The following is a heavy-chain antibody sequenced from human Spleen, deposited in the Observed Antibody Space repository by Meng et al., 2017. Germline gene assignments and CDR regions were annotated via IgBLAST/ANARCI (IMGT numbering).Heavy chain of an antibody. CDR2: INSGGSKI. J-gene: IGHJ6*02. V-gene: IGHV3-74*01. D-gene: IGHD2/OR15-2a*01. CDR3: AREEDSTEDHYYYGMDV. CDR1: GFTFSSHW. Sequence: GGSLRLSCAASGFTFSSHWMHWVRQAPGKGLVWVSRINSGGSKINYADFVKGRFTISRDNAKNTLFLQMNSLRAEDTAVYYCAREEDSTEDHYYYGMDVWGQGTTVTVSS.